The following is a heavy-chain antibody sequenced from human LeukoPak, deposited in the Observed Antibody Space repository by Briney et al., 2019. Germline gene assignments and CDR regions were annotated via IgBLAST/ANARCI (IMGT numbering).Heavy chain of an antibody. V-gene: IGHV3-21*01. D-gene: IGHD3-10*01. CDR1: GFTFSSYS. CDR2: ISSSSSYI. J-gene: IGHJ4*02. Sequence: PGGSLRLSCAASGFTFSSYSMNWVRQAPGKGLEWVSSISSSSSYIYYADSVKGRFTISRDNAKNSLYLQMNSLRAEDTAVYYCAILQSRITVPDYWGQGTLVTVSS. CDR3: AILQSRITVPDY.